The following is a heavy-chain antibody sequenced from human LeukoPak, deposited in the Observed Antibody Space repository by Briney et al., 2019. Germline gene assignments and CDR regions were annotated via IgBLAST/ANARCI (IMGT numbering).Heavy chain of an antibody. CDR2: IYYSGST. V-gene: IGHV4-39*01. Sequence: SETLSLTCTVSGGSISSSSYYWGWIRQPPGKGLEWIGSIYYSGSTYYNPSLKSRVTISVDTSKNQFSLKLSSVTAADTAVYYCARHAIVVVIAISPDAFDIWGQGTTVTVSS. CDR3: ARHAIVVVIAISPDAFDI. CDR1: GGSISSSSYY. D-gene: IGHD2-21*01. J-gene: IGHJ3*02.